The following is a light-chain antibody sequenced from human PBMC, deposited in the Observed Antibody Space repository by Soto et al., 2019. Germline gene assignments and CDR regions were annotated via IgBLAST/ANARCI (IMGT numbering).Light chain of an antibody. V-gene: IGKV3-20*01. CDR2: GAS. CDR1: QSVSSSY. Sequence: EIVLTQSPRTLSLSPGERATLSCRASQSVSSSYLAWYQQKPGQAPRLLIYGASSRATGIPDRFSGSGSGTDFTLTISRLEPEDFAVYYCQQYGSSPFGGGTKVDIK. CDR3: QQYGSSP. J-gene: IGKJ4*01.